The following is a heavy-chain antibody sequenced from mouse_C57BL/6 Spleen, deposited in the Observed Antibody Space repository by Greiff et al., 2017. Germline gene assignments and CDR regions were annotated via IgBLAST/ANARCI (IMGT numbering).Heavy chain of an antibody. CDR2: IDPSDSYT. Sequence: QVQLQQPGAELVMPGASVKLSCKASGYTFTSYWMHWVKQRPGQGLEWIGEIDPSDSYTNYNQKFKGKSTLTLDKSSSTAYMQLSSLTSEDSAVYYCARHYSNYFYYFDYWGQGTTLTVSS. V-gene: IGHV1-69*01. J-gene: IGHJ2*01. CDR1: GYTFTSYW. CDR3: ARHYSNYFYYFDY. D-gene: IGHD2-5*01.